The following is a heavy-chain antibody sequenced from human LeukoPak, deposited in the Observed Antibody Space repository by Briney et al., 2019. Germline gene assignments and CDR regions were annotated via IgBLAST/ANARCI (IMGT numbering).Heavy chain of an antibody. J-gene: IGHJ4*02. CDR2: ISSGSGTI. CDR3: AREAIKDY. V-gene: IGHV3-48*02. Sequence: GGSLRLSCEVSGFTFSSHSMNWVRQAPGKGLEWVSYISSGSGTIYYAGSVKGRFTIARDDAKNSLYLQMSSLRDEDTAVYYCAREAIKDYWGQGTLVTVSS. CDR1: GFTFSSHS.